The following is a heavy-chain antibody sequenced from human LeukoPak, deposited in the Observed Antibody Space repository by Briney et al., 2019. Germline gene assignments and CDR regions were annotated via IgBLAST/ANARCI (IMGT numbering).Heavy chain of an antibody. J-gene: IGHJ4*02. CDR3: AKEYGSGTHRNRFDY. D-gene: IGHD3-10*01. CDR2: ISSSGSTI. CDR1: GFTFSSYE. V-gene: IGHV3-48*03. Sequence: GGSLRLSCAASGFTFSSYEMNWVRQAPGKGLEWVSYISSSGSTIYYADSVKGRFTISRDNAKNSLYLQMNSLRAEDTAVYFCAKEYGSGTHRNRFDYWGQGTLVTVSS.